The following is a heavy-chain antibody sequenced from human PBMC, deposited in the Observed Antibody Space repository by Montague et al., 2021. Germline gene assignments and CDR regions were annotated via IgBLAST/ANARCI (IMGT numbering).Heavy chain of an antibody. CDR3: AGEWDAFDS. CDR2: IYYNGNT. J-gene: IGHJ4*02. V-gene: IGHV4-59*01. CDR1: GGAISSFY. D-gene: IGHD1-26*01. Sequence: SETLSLTCTVSGGAISSFYWYWIWHSPGQGLERNGDIYYNGNTNSDSSLTVRVAMSVDTSKNQFSLRLSSVSVADTAAYYCAGEWDAFDSWGQGTLVTVSS.